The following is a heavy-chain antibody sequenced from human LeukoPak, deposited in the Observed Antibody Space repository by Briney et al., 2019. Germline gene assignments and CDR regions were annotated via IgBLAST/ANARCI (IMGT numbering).Heavy chain of an antibody. D-gene: IGHD2-15*01. CDR3: ARGYCSGGSCDRRVDY. CDR1: GYTFTSYG. J-gene: IGHJ4*02. CDR2: ISAYNGNT. V-gene: IGHV1-18*01. Sequence: VASVKVSCKASGYTFTSYGISWVRQAPGQGLEWMGWISAYNGNTNYAQKLQGRVTMTADTSTSTAYMELRSLRSDDTAVYYCARGYCSGGSCDRRVDYWGQGTLVTVSS.